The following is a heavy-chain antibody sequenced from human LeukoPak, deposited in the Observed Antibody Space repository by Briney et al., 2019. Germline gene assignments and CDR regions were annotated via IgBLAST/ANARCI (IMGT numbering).Heavy chain of an antibody. V-gene: IGHV4-59*12. CDR1: GGSISSYY. CDR3: ARHGEYYFDY. Sequence: PSGTLSLTCTVSGGSISSYYWSWIRQPPGKGLEWIGYIYYSGSTNYNPSLKSRVTISVDTSKNQLSLKLSTVTAADTALYYCARHGEYYFDYWGQGTLVTVSS. J-gene: IGHJ4*02. CDR2: IYYSGST. D-gene: IGHD3-10*01.